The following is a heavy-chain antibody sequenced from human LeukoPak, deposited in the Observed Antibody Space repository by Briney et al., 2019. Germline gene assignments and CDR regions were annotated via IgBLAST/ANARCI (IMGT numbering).Heavy chain of an antibody. J-gene: IGHJ5*02. Sequence: SVKVSCKASGGTFSSYAISWVRQAPGQGLEWMGGIIPIFGTANYAQKFQGRVTITADESTSTAYMELSSLRSEDTAVYYCARVGTGYSYGLLDWFDPWGQGTLVTVSS. CDR1: GGTFSSYA. D-gene: IGHD5-18*01. CDR2: IIPIFGTA. V-gene: IGHV1-69*13. CDR3: ARVGTGYSYGLLDWFDP.